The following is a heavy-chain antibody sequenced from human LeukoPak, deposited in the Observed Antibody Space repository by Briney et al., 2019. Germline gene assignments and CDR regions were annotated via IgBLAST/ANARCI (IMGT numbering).Heavy chain of an antibody. Sequence: GGSLRVSCTGSGLTLSDHIIDWVRQAPGKGLEWVGRSSRKSQSYTTEYAASVKDRFTISRDDSKNSLHLQMNSLKTEDTAVYFCTRDGGDSGNTAFDIWGQGTMVTVSS. J-gene: IGHJ3*02. CDR1: GLTLSDHI. CDR3: TRDGGDSGNTAFDI. CDR2: SSRKSQSYTT. V-gene: IGHV3-72*01. D-gene: IGHD3-16*01.